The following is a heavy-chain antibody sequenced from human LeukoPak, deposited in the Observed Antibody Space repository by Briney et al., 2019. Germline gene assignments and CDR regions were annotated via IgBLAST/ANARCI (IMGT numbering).Heavy chain of an antibody. V-gene: IGHV4-38-2*02. D-gene: IGHD2-21*01. CDR3: ARIADYHDAFDI. CDR2: IYHSGSA. J-gene: IGHJ3*02. Sequence: PSETLSLTCTVSGFSISSGYYWGWSRQPPGKGLEWIGDIYHSGSAYYNPSLKSRATLSVDTSKLQFSLKLSSVTAADTAVYYCARIADYHDAFDIWGQGTMVTVYS. CDR1: GFSISSGYY.